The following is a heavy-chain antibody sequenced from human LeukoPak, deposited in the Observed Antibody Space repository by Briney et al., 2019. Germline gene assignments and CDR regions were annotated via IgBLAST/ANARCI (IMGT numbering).Heavy chain of an antibody. Sequence: GGSLRLSCAASGVTFSSYSMNWVRQAPGKGLEWVSAISGSGGSTYYADSVKGRFTISRDNSKNTLYLQMNSLRAEDTAVYYCAKSSEYYYGSGSYYAFFGYWGQGTLVTVSS. J-gene: IGHJ4*02. D-gene: IGHD3-10*01. CDR2: ISGSGGST. CDR1: GVTFSSYS. CDR3: AKSSEYYYGSGSYYAFFGY. V-gene: IGHV3-23*01.